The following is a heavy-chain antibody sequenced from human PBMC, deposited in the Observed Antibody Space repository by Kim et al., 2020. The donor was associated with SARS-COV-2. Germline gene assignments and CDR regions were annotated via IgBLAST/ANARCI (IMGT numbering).Heavy chain of an antibody. CDR1: GGTFSSYA. CDR2: IIPIFGTA. V-gene: IGHV1-69*13. D-gene: IGHD2-21*02. Sequence: SVKVSCKASGGTFSSYAISWVRQAPGQGLEWMGGIIPIFGTANYAQKFQGRVTITADESTSTAYMELSSLRSEDTAVYYCARTEGAYCGGDCYSPFDYWGQGTLVTVSS. CDR3: ARTEGAYCGGDCYSPFDY. J-gene: IGHJ4*02.